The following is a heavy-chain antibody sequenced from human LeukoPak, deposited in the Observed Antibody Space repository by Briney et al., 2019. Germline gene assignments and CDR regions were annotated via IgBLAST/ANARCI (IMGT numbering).Heavy chain of an antibody. CDR3: AKGVAADAEYFQH. CDR1: GFTFSSYG. Sequence: AGGSLRLSCAASGFTFSSYGMHWVRQAPGKWLEWVAVISYDGSNKYYADSVKGRFTISRDNSKNTLYLQMNSLRAEDTAVYYCAKGVAADAEYFQHWGQGTLVTVSS. D-gene: IGHD6-13*01. V-gene: IGHV3-30*18. CDR2: ISYDGSNK. J-gene: IGHJ1*01.